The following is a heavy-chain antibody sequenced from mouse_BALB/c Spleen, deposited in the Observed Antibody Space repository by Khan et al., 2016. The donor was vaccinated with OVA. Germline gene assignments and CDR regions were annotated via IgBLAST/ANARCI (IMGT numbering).Heavy chain of an antibody. CDR2: IWSGGST. CDR1: GFSLTYYG. V-gene: IGHV2-4*02. J-gene: IGHJ1*01. CDR3: ARFYDYEGYFDV. Sequence: QVQLKQSGPGLVQPSQSLSITCTVSGFSLTYYGVHWVRQPPGKGLEWLGVIWSGGSTDYDAAFISRLSINKDNSKSQVFFKMNSLQADDTAIYYYARFYDYEGYFDVWGAGTTVTVSS. D-gene: IGHD2-4*01.